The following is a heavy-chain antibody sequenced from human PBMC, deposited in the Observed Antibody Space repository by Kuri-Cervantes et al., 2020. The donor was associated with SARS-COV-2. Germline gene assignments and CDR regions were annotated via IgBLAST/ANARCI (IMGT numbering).Heavy chain of an antibody. V-gene: IGHV3-30-3*01. J-gene: IGHJ4*02. CDR2: ISYDGSNK. D-gene: IGHD5-12*01. CDR1: GGTFSSYA. CDR3: AREGATIGLFDY. Sequence: SCKASGGTFSSYAMHWVRQAPGKGLEWVAVISYDGSNKYYADSVKGRFTISRDNSKNTLYLQMNSLRAEDTAVYYCAREGATIGLFDYWGQGTLVTVSS.